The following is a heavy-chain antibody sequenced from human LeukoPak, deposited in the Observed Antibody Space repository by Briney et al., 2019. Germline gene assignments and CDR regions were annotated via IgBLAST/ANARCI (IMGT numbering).Heavy chain of an antibody. Sequence: SETLSLTCTVSGGSISSYYWSWIRQPPGKGLEWIGYIYYSGSTNYNPSLKSRVTISVDTSKNQFSLKLGSVTAADTAVYYCARYSYGLDYWGQGTPVTVSS. J-gene: IGHJ4*02. D-gene: IGHD5-18*01. V-gene: IGHV4-59*01. CDR3: ARYSYGLDY. CDR1: GGSISSYY. CDR2: IYYSGST.